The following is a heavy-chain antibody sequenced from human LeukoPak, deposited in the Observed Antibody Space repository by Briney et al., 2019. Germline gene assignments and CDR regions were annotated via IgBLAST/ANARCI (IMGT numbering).Heavy chain of an antibody. D-gene: IGHD6-13*01. J-gene: IGHJ1*01. CDR1: GGSISSGGYY. Sequence: SETLSLTCTVSGGSISSGGYYWSWIRQPPGKGLEWIGYIYHSGSTYYNPSLKSRVTISVDRSKNQFSLKLSSVTAADTAVCYCAVNPGYSSSWGYFQHWGQGTLVTVSS. CDR2: IYHSGST. CDR3: AVNPGYSSSWGYFQH. V-gene: IGHV4-30-2*01.